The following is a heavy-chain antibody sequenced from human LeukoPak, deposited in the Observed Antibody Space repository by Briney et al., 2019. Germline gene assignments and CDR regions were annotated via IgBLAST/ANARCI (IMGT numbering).Heavy chain of an antibody. CDR3: ARAYPNSSGYSYDY. D-gene: IGHD3-22*01. J-gene: IGHJ4*02. V-gene: IGHV4-61*02. CDR1: GGSISSGSYY. CDR2: IYTSGST. Sequence: PSETLSLTCTVSGGSISSGSYYWSWIRQPAGKGLEWIGRIYTSGSTNYNPSLKSRVTISVDTSKNQFSLQLSSVTAADTAVYYCARAYPNSSGYSYDYWGQGTLVTVSS.